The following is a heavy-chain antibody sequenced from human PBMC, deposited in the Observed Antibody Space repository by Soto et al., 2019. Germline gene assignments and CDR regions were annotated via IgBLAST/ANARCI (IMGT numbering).Heavy chain of an antibody. V-gene: IGHV3-23*01. CDR3: AKVRFSIAAAGPYFDY. CDR2: ISGSGGST. Sequence: GGSLRLSCAASGFTFSSYAMSWVRQAPGKGLEWVSAISGSGGSTYYADSVKGRFTSSRDNSKNTLYLQMNSLRAEDTAVYYCAKVRFSIAAAGPYFDYWGQGTLVTVSS. D-gene: IGHD6-13*01. CDR1: GFTFSSYA. J-gene: IGHJ4*02.